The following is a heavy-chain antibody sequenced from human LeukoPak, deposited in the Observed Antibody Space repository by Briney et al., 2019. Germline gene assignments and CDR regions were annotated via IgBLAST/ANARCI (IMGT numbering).Heavy chain of an antibody. V-gene: IGHV4-38-2*02. CDR1: GYSISSGYY. J-gene: IGHJ4*02. CDR3: ARVLSGSYYIDY. D-gene: IGHD1-26*01. Sequence: SETLSLTCTVSGYSISSGYYWGWIRQPPGKGLEWIGSIYHSGSTYYNPSLKRRVTISVDTSKNQFSLKLSSVTAADTAVYYCARVLSGSYYIDYWGQGTLVTVSS. CDR2: IYHSGST.